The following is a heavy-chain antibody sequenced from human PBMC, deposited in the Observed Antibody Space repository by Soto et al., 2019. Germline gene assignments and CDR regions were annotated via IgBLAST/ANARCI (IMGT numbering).Heavy chain of an antibody. D-gene: IGHD3-16*02. V-gene: IGHV4-61*01. CDR1: GGSVSSGSYY. J-gene: IGHJ4*02. Sequence: SETLSLTCTVSGGSVSSGSYYWSWIRQPPGKGLEWIGYIYYSGSTNYNPSLKSRVTISVDTSKNQFSLKLSSVTAADTAVYYCARDRVTFGGVIVLSSWGQGTLVTVSS. CDR3: ARDRVTFGGVIVLSS. CDR2: IYYSGST.